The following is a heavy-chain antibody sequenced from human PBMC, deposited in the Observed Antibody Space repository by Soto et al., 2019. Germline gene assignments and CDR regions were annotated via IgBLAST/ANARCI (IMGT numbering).Heavy chain of an antibody. D-gene: IGHD6-19*01. Sequence: GGSLRLSCAASGFTFSSYAMHWVRQAPGKGLEWLAVISYDGREKYYADSAKGRFTISRDSSKNTAYLQMNSLRAEDTAVYYCARDPLAVTGSFVGYWGQGTLVTVSS. V-gene: IGHV3-30*04. CDR3: ARDPLAVTGSFVGY. CDR1: GFTFSSYA. CDR2: ISYDGREK. J-gene: IGHJ4*02.